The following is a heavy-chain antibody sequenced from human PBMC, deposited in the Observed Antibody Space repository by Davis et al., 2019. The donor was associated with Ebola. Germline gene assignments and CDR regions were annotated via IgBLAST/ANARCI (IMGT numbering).Heavy chain of an antibody. CDR1: GFTFSGSA. CDR3: TGTYGLLDY. V-gene: IGHV3-73*01. J-gene: IGHJ4*02. CDR2: IRSKANSYAT. Sequence: GESLKIACAASGFTFSGSAMHWVRQASGKGLEWVGRIRSKANSYATAYAASVKGRFTISRDDSKNTAYLQMNSLKTEDTAVYYCTGTYGLLDYWGQGTLVTVSS. D-gene: IGHD4-17*01.